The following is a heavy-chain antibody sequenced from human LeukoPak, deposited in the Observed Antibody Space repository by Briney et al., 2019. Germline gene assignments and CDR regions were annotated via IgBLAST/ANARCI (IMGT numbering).Heavy chain of an antibody. CDR2: INPNNGAT. D-gene: IGHD3-10*01. CDR1: GYTFTGYY. Sequence: ASVKVSCKASGYTFTGYYIHWVRQAPGQGLEWMGWINPNNGATNSAQKFQGRVTMTRDTSTSTAYMELSRLRSDDTAVYYCARVRGVIVDYGMDVWGQGTTVTVSS. J-gene: IGHJ6*02. V-gene: IGHV1-2*02. CDR3: ARVRGVIVDYGMDV.